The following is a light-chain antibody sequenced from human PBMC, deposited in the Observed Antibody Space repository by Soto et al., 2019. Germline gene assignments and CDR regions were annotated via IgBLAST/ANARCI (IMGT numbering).Light chain of an antibody. J-gene: IGKJ1*01. CDR2: TAS. V-gene: IGKV3-20*01. CDR3: QQYGSSPLT. Sequence: EMVLTQAPGTLSLSPLERSTLSFISMHVVSSSYLAWYQHKPGQAPRLVIYTASSRATGIPDRFSGSGSGTDFSLTISRLEPEDFAVYYCQQYGSSPLTFGQGTKVDIK. CDR1: HVVSSSY.